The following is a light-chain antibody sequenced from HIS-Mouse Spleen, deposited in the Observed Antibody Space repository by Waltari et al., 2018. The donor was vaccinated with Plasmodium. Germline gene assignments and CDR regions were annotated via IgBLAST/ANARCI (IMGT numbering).Light chain of an antibody. CDR3: QSADSSGTDQV. CDR2: KDR. Sequence: SYELTQPPSVSVSPGQTARITCPGDALPKQYAYWYQQKPGQAPVRVVYKDRERPSGIPERFSGSSSGTTVTLTISGVQAEDEADYYCQSADSSGTDQVFGGGTKLTVL. J-gene: IGLJ2*01. CDR1: ALPKQY. V-gene: IGLV3-25*03.